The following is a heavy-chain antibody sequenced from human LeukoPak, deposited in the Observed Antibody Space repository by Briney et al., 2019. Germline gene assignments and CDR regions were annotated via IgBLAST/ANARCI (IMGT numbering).Heavy chain of an antibody. D-gene: IGHD1-26*01. CDR1: GGTFSSYA. Sequence: SVKVSCKASGGTFSSYAISWVRQAPGQGLEWMGGIIPIFGTANYAQKFQARVTMTTDTSTSTAYMELRSLRSDDTAVYYCARESHVSREDSWGQGTLVTVSS. J-gene: IGHJ4*02. CDR3: ARESHVSREDS. CDR2: IIPIFGTA. V-gene: IGHV1-69*05.